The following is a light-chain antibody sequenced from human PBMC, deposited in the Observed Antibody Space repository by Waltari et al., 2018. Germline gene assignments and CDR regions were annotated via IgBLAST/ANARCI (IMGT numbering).Light chain of an antibody. Sequence: HSALTQPPSVSGSPGQSITISCTGTSSDVGSYNLVSWYQHHPGKAPKLMIYEGTQRPSGVSDRFSGSKSGDTASLTISGLQAEDEADYYCCSYVRDITWVFGGGTKLTVL. CDR2: EGT. CDR3: CSYVRDITWV. CDR1: SSDVGSYNL. V-gene: IGLV2-23*01. J-gene: IGLJ3*02.